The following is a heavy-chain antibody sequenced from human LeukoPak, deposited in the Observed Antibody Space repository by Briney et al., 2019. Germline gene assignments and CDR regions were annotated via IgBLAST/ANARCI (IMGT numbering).Heavy chain of an antibody. CDR2: INPNSGGT. CDR1: GYTFTGYY. Sequence: ASVKVSCKASGYTFTGYYMHWVRQAPGQGLEWMGRINPNSGGTNYAQKFQGRVTMTRDTSIRTAYMELSRLRSDDTAVYYCARLVLAVAGSFDYWGQGTLVTVSS. V-gene: IGHV1-2*06. D-gene: IGHD6-19*01. CDR3: ARLVLAVAGSFDY. J-gene: IGHJ4*02.